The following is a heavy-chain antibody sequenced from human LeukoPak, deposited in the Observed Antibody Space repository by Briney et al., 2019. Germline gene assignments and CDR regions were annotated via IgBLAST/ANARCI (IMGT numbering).Heavy chain of an antibody. J-gene: IGHJ6*03. CDR2: ISSTSSYI. CDR1: GFTFSSYN. V-gene: IGHV3-21*01. D-gene: IGHD2-2*01. Sequence: GGSLRLSCAASGFTFSSYNMNWVRQAPGKGLEWVSSISSTSSYIYYADSVKGRFTISRDNAKNSLYLQMNSLRAEDTAVYYCAAASMIQDYYYYYYMDVWGKGTTVTVSS. CDR3: AAASMIQDYYYYYYMDV.